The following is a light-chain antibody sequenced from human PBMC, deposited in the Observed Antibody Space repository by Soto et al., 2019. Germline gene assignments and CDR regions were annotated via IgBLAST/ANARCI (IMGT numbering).Light chain of an antibody. CDR2: GNS. Sequence: QSVLTQPPSVSAAPGQRVSISCSGGSSNIGKNSVSWYQQLPATAPKLLIYGNSNRPSGVPDRFSGSKSGTSASLAITGLQAEDEADYYCQSYDSSLRGVFGGGTKLTVL. J-gene: IGLJ2*01. CDR1: SSNIGKNS. CDR3: QSYDSSLRGV. V-gene: IGLV1-40*02.